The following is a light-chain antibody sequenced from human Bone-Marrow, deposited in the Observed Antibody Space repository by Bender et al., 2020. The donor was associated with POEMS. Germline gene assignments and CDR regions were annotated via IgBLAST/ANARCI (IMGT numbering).Light chain of an antibody. J-gene: IGLJ7*01. CDR2: EGS. Sequence: QSVLTQPPSASGTPGPSVIISCSGTDSNFGGKNVNWYQQLPGKAPKLIIYEGSQRPSGVSHRFSGSKSANSASLTISGLQAADEADYYCCSYEPSSTFAIFGGGTHLTVL. V-gene: IGLV2-23*01. CDR3: CSYEPSSTFAI. CDR1: DSNFGGKN.